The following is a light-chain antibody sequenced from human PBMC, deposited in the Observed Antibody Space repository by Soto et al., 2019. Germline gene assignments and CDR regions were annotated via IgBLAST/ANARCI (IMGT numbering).Light chain of an antibody. CDR2: AAA. Sequence: IQMTQSPSPLSASVGDRVTITCRASQSINKWVAWFQQKSGRAPKLLIYAAATLQSGVPSRFSGTGSGTDFSLTISSLQTEDFATYYCQQYNIGYTFGQGTRLDIK. CDR3: QQYNIGYT. V-gene: IGKV1-5*01. J-gene: IGKJ2*01. CDR1: QSINKW.